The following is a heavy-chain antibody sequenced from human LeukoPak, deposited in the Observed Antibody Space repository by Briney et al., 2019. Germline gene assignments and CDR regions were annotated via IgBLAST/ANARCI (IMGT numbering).Heavy chain of an antibody. CDR1: GFTFSRSW. CDR3: ARDRGYNSFDY. V-gene: IGHV3-7*01. D-gene: IGHD6-13*01. CDR2: IKEDGSQR. Sequence: GGSLRLSCAASGFTFSRSWMSWVRQAPGKGLEWVANIKEDGSQRNYVDSVKGRFTISRDNAMNSVFLQMISLRAEDTAVYYCARDRGYNSFDYWSQGTLVTVSS. J-gene: IGHJ4*02.